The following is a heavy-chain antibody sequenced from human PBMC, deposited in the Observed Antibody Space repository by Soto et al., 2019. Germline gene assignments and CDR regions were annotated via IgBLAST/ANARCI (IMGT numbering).Heavy chain of an antibody. J-gene: IGHJ5*02. V-gene: IGHV6-1*01. D-gene: IGHD1-26*01. Sequence: QVQLQQSGPGLVKPSQTLSLTCAISGDSVSSNSAAWNWIRQSPSRGLEWLGRTYYRSKWYNDYAVSVKSRITINPDTSKNQFSLQLNSVTPEDTAVYYCARRSASPHADGTNWFDPWGQGTLVTVSS. CDR3: ARRSASPHADGTNWFDP. CDR2: TYYRSKWYN. CDR1: GDSVSSNSAA.